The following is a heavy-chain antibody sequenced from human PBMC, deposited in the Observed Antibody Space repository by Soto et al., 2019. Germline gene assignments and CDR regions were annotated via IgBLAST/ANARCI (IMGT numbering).Heavy chain of an antibody. V-gene: IGHV3-21*01. Sequence: GGSLRLSCISSGFTFRTYTMNWVRQAPGKGLEWVSGIRGFSPYTFYAESVKGRFTISRDNAKNSLFLQMNSLRAEDTAVYYCARDRGDDAHDFYYNAMDVWDQGTTVTVSS. CDR2: IRGFSPYT. CDR3: ARDRGDDAHDFYYNAMDV. CDR1: GFTFRTYT. D-gene: IGHD1-1*01. J-gene: IGHJ6*02.